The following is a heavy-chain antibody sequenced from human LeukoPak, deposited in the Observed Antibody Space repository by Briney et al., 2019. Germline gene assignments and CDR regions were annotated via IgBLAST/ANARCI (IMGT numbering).Heavy chain of an antibody. CDR3: AKRWYLDY. D-gene: IGHD5-24*01. CDR1: GFTFSIYA. CDR2: ISASGGST. J-gene: IGHJ4*02. Sequence: GGSLRLSCAASGFTFSIYAMSWVRQAPGKGLEWVPVISASGGSTYYADSVKGRFTISRDNSKNTLYLQMNSLRVEDTAIYYCAKRWYLDYWGQGTLVTVSS. V-gene: IGHV3-23*01.